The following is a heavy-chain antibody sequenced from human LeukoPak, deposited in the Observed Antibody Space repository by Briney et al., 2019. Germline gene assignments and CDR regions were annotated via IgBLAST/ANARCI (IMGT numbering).Heavy chain of an antibody. D-gene: IGHD3-10*01. J-gene: IGHJ4*02. CDR3: ASADYYRIDF. V-gene: IGHV4-4*02. CDR2: MHQSGII. CDR1: GGSISSSDW. Sequence: SETLSLTCTVSGGSISSSDWWSWVRQPPGKGLDWIGEMHQSGIINYNPSLKSRVTMSLDKAKKQFSLKLSSVTAADTSVYFCASADYYRIDFWGQGTLVTVSS.